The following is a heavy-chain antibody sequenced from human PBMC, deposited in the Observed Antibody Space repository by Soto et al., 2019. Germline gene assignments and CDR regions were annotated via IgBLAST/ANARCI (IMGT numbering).Heavy chain of an antibody. CDR3: ARTGYCSGGSCYESYYYYGMDF. CDR2: IYPGDSDT. V-gene: IGHV5-51*01. Sequence: PGESLKISCKGSGYSFTSYWIGWVRQMPGKGLEWMGIIYPGDSDTRYSPSFQGQVTISADKSISTAYLQWSSLKASDTAMYYCARTGYCSGGSCYESYYYYGMDFWGQGTTVTVSS. D-gene: IGHD2-15*01. CDR1: GYSFTSYW. J-gene: IGHJ6*02.